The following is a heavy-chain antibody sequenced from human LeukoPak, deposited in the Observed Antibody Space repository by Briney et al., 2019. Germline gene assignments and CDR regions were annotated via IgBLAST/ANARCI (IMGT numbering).Heavy chain of an antibody. CDR3: ARDRSRYFDWLGDAFDI. CDR2: IYTSGST. V-gene: IGHV4-4*07. CDR1: GSSISSYY. D-gene: IGHD3-9*01. J-gene: IGHJ3*02. Sequence: SETLSLTCTVSGSSISSYYWSWIRQPAGKGLEWIGRIYTSGSTNYNPSLKGRVTISVDTSKNQFSLKLSSVTAADTAVYYCARDRSRYFDWLGDAFDIWGQGTMVTVSS.